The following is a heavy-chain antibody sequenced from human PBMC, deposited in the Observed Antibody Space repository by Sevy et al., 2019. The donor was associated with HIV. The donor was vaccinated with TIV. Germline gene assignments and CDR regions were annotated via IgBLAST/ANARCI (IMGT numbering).Heavy chain of an antibody. CDR2: IYPDDSDT. J-gene: IGHJ4*02. CDR1: GYSFTSHW. Sequence: GESLKISCKGSGYSFTSHWIGWVRHMPGKGLEWMGIIYPDDSDTRYSPSFQGQVTFPADKSISTAYLQWSSLKASETAMYYCATSRSGYFDSSGYYIYWGQGTLVTVSS. CDR3: ATSRSGYFDSSGYYIY. D-gene: IGHD3-22*01. V-gene: IGHV5-51*01.